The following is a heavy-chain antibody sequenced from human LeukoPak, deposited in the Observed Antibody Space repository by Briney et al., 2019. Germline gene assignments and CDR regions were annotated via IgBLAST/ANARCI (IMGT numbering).Heavy chain of an antibody. V-gene: IGHV4-39*07. Sequence: SETLSLTCTVSGGSISSSSYYWGWIRQPPGKGLEWIGSIYYSGSTYYNPSLKSRVTISVDTSKNQFSLKLSSVTAADTAVYYCAADDYFAFDIWGQGTMVTVSS. J-gene: IGHJ3*02. CDR1: GGSISSSSYY. CDR3: AADDYFAFDI. CDR2: IYYSGST. D-gene: IGHD2/OR15-2a*01.